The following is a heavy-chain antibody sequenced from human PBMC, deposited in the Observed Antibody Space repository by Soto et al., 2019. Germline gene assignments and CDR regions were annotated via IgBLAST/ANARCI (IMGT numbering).Heavy chain of an antibody. J-gene: IGHJ6*02. CDR1: GGSISSISSY. D-gene: IGHD3-16*01. V-gene: IGHV4-39*01. CDR3: ARHNGPLYVGYYYDMDV. Sequence: PSETLSLTCTVSGGSISSISSYWGWIRQPPGKGLEWIGNVYYSGSTYSNPSLKSRLTISADTSKNQFSLKLSSVTAADTAVYYCARHNGPLYVGYYYDMDVWGQGTTDTVSS. CDR2: VYYSGST.